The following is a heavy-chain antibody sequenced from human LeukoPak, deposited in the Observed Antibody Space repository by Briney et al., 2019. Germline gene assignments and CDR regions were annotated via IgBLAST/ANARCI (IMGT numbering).Heavy chain of an antibody. CDR2: INPNSGGT. CDR1: GYTFTGYY. Sequence: ASVKVSCKASGYTFTGYYMHWVRQAPGQGLEWMGWINPNSGGTNYAQKFQGWVTMTRDTSISTAYMELSRLRSDDTAVYYCAREKHRLEGWFDPWGQGTLVTVSS. V-gene: IGHV1-2*04. CDR3: AREKHRLEGWFDP. D-gene: IGHD5-12*01. J-gene: IGHJ5*02.